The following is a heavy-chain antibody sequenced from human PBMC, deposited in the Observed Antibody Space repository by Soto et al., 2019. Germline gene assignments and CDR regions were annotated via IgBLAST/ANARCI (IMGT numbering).Heavy chain of an antibody. CDR2: ISSSSSYI. Sequence: EVQLVESGGGLVKPGGSLRLSCAASGFTFSSYSMNWVRQAPGKGLEWVSSISSSSSYIYYADSVKGRFTISRDNAKNSLYLQMNSLRAEDTAVYYCAREALEMATIPGYWGQGTLVTVSS. V-gene: IGHV3-21*01. D-gene: IGHD5-12*01. CDR1: GFTFSSYS. CDR3: AREALEMATIPGY. J-gene: IGHJ4*02.